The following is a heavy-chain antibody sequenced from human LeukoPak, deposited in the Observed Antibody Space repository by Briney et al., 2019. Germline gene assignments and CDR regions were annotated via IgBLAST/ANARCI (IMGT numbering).Heavy chain of an antibody. CDR2: IYYSGST. D-gene: IGHD3-10*01. CDR3: ASGPGYGYIDY. J-gene: IGHJ4*02. Sequence: SETLSLTCTVSVGSIISSSYYWGWLRQPPGKGLEWLGSIYYSGSTYYNPSLKSRVTISVDTSKNQFSLKLSSVTAADTAVYYCASGPGYGYIDYWGQGTLVTVSS. CDR1: VGSIISSSYY. V-gene: IGHV4-39*07.